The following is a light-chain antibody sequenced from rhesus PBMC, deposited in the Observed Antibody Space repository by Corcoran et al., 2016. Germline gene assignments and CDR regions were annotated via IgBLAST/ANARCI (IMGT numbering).Light chain of an antibody. Sequence: DIQMSQSPSSLSASVGDRVTITCRASQGISSYLNWYQQKPGKAPKLLIYYVTSLASGVPSRFSGSGSGTEFTLTISSLQPEDFATYYCQQGNSNPFTFGPGTKLDIK. V-gene: IGKV1-32*02. CDR2: YVT. CDR1: QGISSY. CDR3: QQGNSNPFT. J-gene: IGKJ3*01.